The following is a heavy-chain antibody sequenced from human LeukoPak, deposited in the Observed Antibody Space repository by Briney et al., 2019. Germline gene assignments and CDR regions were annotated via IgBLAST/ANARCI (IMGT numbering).Heavy chain of an antibody. CDR3: ARGGSVVLAAIDYYYYYYMDV. D-gene: IGHD2-2*01. J-gene: IGHJ6*03. CDR1: GFTFDDYG. CDR2: INWNGDIT. V-gene: IGHV3-20*04. Sequence: GGSLRLSXAASGFTFDDYGMSWVRQAPGKGLEWVSGINWNGDITGYADSVKGRFTISRDNAKNSLYVQMNSLRVEDTALYYCARGGSVVLAAIDYYYYYYMDVWGKGTTVTVSS.